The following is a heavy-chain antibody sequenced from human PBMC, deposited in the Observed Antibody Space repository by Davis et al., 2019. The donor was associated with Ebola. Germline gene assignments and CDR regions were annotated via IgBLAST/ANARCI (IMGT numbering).Heavy chain of an antibody. D-gene: IGHD2-8*01. CDR3: AREGRSGTNGVCCDAFDI. Sequence: ASVKVSCKASGYTFTSYYMHWVRQAPGQGLEWMGWINPNSGGTNYAQKFQGWVTMTRDTSISTAYMELSRLRSDDTAVYYCAREGRSGTNGVCCDAFDIWGQGTMVTVSS. V-gene: IGHV1-2*04. J-gene: IGHJ3*02. CDR2: INPNSGGT. CDR1: GYTFTSYY.